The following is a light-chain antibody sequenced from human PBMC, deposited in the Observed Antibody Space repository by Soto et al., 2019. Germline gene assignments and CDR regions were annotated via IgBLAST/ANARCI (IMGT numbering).Light chain of an antibody. CDR2: AAS. J-gene: IGKJ4*01. CDR1: QSISSY. Sequence: DIQMTQSPYSLSASVGDRVTITCRASQSISSYLNWYQQKPGKAPKLLIYAASSLQSGVPSRFSGNGSGTAFTLTISSLQPEDFATYYCQQSYSTPLTFGGGTKVEIK. V-gene: IGKV1-39*01. CDR3: QQSYSTPLT.